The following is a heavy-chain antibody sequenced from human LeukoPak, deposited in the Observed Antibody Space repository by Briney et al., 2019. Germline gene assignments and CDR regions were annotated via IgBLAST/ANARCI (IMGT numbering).Heavy chain of an antibody. J-gene: IGHJ4*02. Sequence: PGGSLRLSCAVSGFTFSSYAMTWIRRAPGKGLEWDSTSDRDGNTYYADSVTGRFTISRDNSKNTLYLQMNSLRAEDTAIYYCARDRSGSTHWGQGSLVTVSS. CDR3: ARDRSGSTH. CDR1: GFTFSSYA. CDR2: SDRDGNT. V-gene: IGHV3-23*01. D-gene: IGHD1-26*01.